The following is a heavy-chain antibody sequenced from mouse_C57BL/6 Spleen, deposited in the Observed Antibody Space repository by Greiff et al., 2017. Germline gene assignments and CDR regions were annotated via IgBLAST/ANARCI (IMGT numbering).Heavy chain of an antibody. CDR3: ARSVYYDYDGDY. V-gene: IGHV1-80*01. CDR2: IYPGAGDT. J-gene: IGHJ2*01. CDR1: GYAFSSYW. D-gene: IGHD2-4*01. Sequence: QVQLQQSGAELVKPGASVKISCKASGYAFSSYWMNWVKQRPGKGLEWIGQIYPGAGDTNYNGKFKGKATLTADKSSSTAYMQLSSLTSEDSAVEFCARSVYYDYDGDYWGQGTTLTVAS.